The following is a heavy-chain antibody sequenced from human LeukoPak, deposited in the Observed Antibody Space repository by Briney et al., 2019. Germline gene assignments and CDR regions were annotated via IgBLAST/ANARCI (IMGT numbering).Heavy chain of an antibody. V-gene: IGHV3-11*05. CDR1: GFTFSDYY. D-gene: IGHD2-2*01. Sequence: GGSLRLSCADSGFTFSDYYMSWIRQAPGKGLEWVSYISGISTYTNYAESVKGRFTISRDNAKNLLYLQMNSLRAEDTAVYHCARDCTSTSCYVFDYWGQGTLVSVSS. CDR3: ARDCTSTSCYVFDY. J-gene: IGHJ4*02. CDR2: ISGISTYT.